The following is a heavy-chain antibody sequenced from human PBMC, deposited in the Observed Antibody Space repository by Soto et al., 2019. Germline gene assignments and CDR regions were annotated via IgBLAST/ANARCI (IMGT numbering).Heavy chain of an antibody. V-gene: IGHV4-59*08. CDR1: GGSISSYY. D-gene: IGHD5-12*01. J-gene: IGHJ4*02. CDR2: VNDNWGS. CDR3: ARHCPDIVAAITWGYYFDY. Sequence: PSETLSLTCTVSGGSISSYYWSWIRQTPEKGLEWIGYVNDNWGSNYNPSLKSRVAISLDTSKRQFSLKLSSVTAADTAVYYCARHCPDIVAAITWGYYFDYWGQRTLVTVSS.